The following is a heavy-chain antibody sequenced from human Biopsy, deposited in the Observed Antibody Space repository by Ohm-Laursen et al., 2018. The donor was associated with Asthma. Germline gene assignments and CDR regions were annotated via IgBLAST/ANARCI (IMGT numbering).Heavy chain of an antibody. J-gene: IGHJ3*02. CDR1: GFVFSQCG. V-gene: IGHV3-30*03. D-gene: IGHD3-22*01. Sequence: SLRLSWAASGFVFSQCGMHWVRQGPGKGLEWVALVSSDGHNKYYEDSVKGRFTISRDNSRNRLYLQINRLTVEDSAVYFCARQSGQDYGDSSGFDIWGQGTKVAVSS. CDR3: ARQSGQDYGDSSGFDI. CDR2: VSSDGHNK.